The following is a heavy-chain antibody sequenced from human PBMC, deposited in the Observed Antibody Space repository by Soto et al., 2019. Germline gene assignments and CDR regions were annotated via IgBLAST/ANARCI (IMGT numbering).Heavy chain of an antibody. V-gene: IGHV3-23*01. Sequence: PGGSLRLSCAASGFTFSSYTMSWVRQAPGKGLEWVSTISGSGSSTYSADSVKGRFTISRDNSKNTLYLQMNSLRVEDTAVYYCAADRTYCGGDCYVDWGQGTLVTVSS. CDR2: ISGSGSST. CDR3: AADRTYCGGDCYVD. CDR1: GFTFSSYT. D-gene: IGHD2-21*02. J-gene: IGHJ4*02.